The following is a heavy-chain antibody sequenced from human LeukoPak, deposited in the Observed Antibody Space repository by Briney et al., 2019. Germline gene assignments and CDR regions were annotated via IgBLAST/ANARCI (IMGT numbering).Heavy chain of an antibody. J-gene: IGHJ4*02. CDR1: GFTFSDYY. V-gene: IGHV3-11*04. D-gene: IGHD2-15*01. Sequence: GGSLRLSCAASGFTFSDYYMSWIRQAPGKGLEWVSYISSSGSTIYYADSVKGRFTISRDNAKNSLYLQMNSLRVEDTAVYYCARDGLMEDCSGGSCYWGDFDYWGQGTLVTVSS. CDR3: ARDGLMEDCSGGSCYWGDFDY. CDR2: ISSSGSTI.